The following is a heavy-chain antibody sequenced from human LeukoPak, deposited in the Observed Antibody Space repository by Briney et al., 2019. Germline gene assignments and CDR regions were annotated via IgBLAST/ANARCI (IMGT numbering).Heavy chain of an antibody. J-gene: IGHJ5*02. D-gene: IGHD3-10*01. V-gene: IGHV4-59*01. CDR1: GGSISSYY. CDR2: IYYSGST. CDR3: ARGQGSGSPINP. Sequence: PSETLSLTRTVSGGSISSYYWSWIRQPPGKGLEWIGYIYYSGSTNYNPSLKSRVTISVDTSKNQFSLKLSSVTAADTAVYYCARGQGSGSPINPWGQGTLVTVSS.